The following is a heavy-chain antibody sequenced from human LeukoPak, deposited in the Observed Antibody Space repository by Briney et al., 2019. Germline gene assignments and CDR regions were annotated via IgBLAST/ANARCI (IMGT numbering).Heavy chain of an antibody. J-gene: IGHJ5*02. CDR1: GGSISSYY. Sequence: SETLSLTCTVSGGSISSYYWSWIRQPPGKGLEWIGYIYYSGSTNYNPSLKSRVTISVDTSKNQFSLKLSSVTAADTAVYYCVRGGIAARPDWFDPWGQGTLVTVSS. CDR2: IYYSGST. V-gene: IGHV4-59*01. D-gene: IGHD6-6*01. CDR3: VRGGIAARPDWFDP.